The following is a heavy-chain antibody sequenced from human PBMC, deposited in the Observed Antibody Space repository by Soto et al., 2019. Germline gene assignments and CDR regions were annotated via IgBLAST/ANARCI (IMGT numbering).Heavy chain of an antibody. D-gene: IGHD6-19*01. Sequence: QVQVVQSGAEEKKPGASVKVSCTASGYTFTGYAIHWVRQATGQRLEWMGWINAGNGNTKYSQKFHGRVTITRDTSASTAYMELSSLRSEDTAVYYCARAVAVPADFDYWGQGTLVTVSS. CDR3: ARAVAVPADFDY. J-gene: IGHJ4*02. CDR1: GYTFTGYA. CDR2: INAGNGNT. V-gene: IGHV1-3*05.